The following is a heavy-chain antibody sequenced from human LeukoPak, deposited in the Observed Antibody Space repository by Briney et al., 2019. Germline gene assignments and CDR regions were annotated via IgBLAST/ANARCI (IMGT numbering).Heavy chain of an antibody. D-gene: IGHD5-12*01. CDR3: ARGRGYSGYDTFNWFDP. V-gene: IGHV4-34*01. J-gene: IGHJ5*02. CDR1: GGSFSGYY. CDR2: INHSGST. Sequence: SETLSLTCAVYGGSFSGYYWSRIRQPPGKGLEWIGEINHSGSTNYNPSLKSRVTVSVDTSKNQFSLKLSSVTAADTAVYYCARGRGYSGYDTFNWFDPWGQGTLVTVSS.